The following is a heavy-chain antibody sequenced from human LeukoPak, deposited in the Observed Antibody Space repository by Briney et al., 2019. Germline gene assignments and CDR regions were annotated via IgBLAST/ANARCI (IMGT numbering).Heavy chain of an antibody. D-gene: IGHD3-16*02. CDR2: IYYSGTT. Sequence: SETLSLTCTVSGGSISSYYWSWIRQPPGKGLEWIGYIYYSGTTNYNPSLKSRVTISVDTSKNQFSLKLSSVTAADTAVYYCARGADYVWGSYRYSLDYWGQGTLVTVSS. J-gene: IGHJ4*02. CDR3: ARGADYVWGSYRYSLDY. CDR1: GGSISSYY. V-gene: IGHV4-59*12.